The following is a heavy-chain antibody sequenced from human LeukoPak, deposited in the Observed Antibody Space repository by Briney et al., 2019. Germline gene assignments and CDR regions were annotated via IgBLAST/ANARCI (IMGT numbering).Heavy chain of an antibody. Sequence: ASVKVSCKVSGYTLTELSMHWVRQAPGKGLEWMGGFDPEDGETIYAQKFRGRVTMTEDTSTDTAYMELSSLRSEDTAVYYYATGVIRYYYYYYMDVWGKGTTVTVSS. CDR1: GYTLTELS. J-gene: IGHJ6*03. CDR2: FDPEDGET. V-gene: IGHV1-24*01. CDR3: ATGVIRYYYYYYMDV. D-gene: IGHD3-16*02.